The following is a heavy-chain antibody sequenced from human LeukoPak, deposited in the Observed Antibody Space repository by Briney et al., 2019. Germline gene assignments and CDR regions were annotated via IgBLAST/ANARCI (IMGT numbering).Heavy chain of an antibody. Sequence: GGSLRLSCAASGYTFSSYWMSWVRQAPGKGLEWVANIKQDGSEKYYVDSVKGRFTISRDNAKNSLYLQMNSLRAEDTAVYYCARDRVSRFTYYYGSGSYYGPGGFDYWGQGTLVTVSS. V-gene: IGHV3-7*01. D-gene: IGHD3-10*01. CDR3: ARDRVSRFTYYYGSGSYYGPGGFDY. CDR1: GYTFSSYW. J-gene: IGHJ4*02. CDR2: IKQDGSEK.